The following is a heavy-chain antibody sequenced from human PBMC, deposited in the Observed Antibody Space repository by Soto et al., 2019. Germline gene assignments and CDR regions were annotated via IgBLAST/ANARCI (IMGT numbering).Heavy chain of an antibody. D-gene: IGHD2-21*02. J-gene: IGHJ4*02. Sequence: PSETLSLTCAVYGGSFSGYYWSWIRQPPGKGLEWIGEINHSGSTNYNPSLKSRVTISVDTSKNQFSLKLSSVTAADTAVYYCASSPSYCGGDCYSFDYWGQGTLVTVSS. CDR2: INHSGST. CDR1: GGSFSGYY. CDR3: ASSPSYCGGDCYSFDY. V-gene: IGHV4-34*01.